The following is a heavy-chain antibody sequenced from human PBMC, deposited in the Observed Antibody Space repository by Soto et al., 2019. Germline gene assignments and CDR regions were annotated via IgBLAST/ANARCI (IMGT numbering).Heavy chain of an antibody. CDR3: ARDLRMSSSWTAEYFQH. J-gene: IGHJ1*01. V-gene: IGHV1-18*01. CDR1: GYTFTSYG. CDR2: ISAYNGNT. Sequence: QVQLVQSGXXXKKPXXSXXVSCKASGYTFTSYGISWVRQAPGQGLEWMGWISAYNGNTNYAQKLQGRVTMTTDTSTSTAYMELRSLRSDDTAVYYCARDLRMSSSWTAEYFQHWGQGTLVTVSS. D-gene: IGHD6-13*01.